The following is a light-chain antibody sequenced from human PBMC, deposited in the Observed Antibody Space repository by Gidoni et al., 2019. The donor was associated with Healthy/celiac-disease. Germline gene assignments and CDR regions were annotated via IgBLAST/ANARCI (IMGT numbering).Light chain of an antibody. J-gene: IGLJ2*01. CDR2: DDG. Sequence: SYVLTQPPSVSVAPGKTARITCGGNNIGSTSVHWYQQKPGQAPVLVVYDDGDRPSRIPERFSGSNSGNTATLTISRVEAGDEADYYCQVWDSSSDHPVVFGGGTKLTVL. CDR3: QVWDSSSDHPVV. V-gene: IGLV3-21*03. CDR1: NIGSTS.